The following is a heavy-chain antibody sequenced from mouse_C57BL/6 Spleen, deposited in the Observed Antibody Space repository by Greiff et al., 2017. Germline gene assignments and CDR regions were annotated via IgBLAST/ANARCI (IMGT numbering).Heavy chain of an antibody. CDR2: LSIGGGYI. V-gene: IGHV5-9-1*02. CDR3: TRDHYSYYAMDY. J-gene: IGHJ4*01. CDR1: GFTFSSYA. Sequence: EVKLMESGAGLVKPGGSLKLSCAASGFTFSSYAMSWVRQTPEKRLEWVAYLSIGGGYIDYADTVKGRFTISIDNARNTLYLQMSSLKSEDTAMYYCTRDHYSYYAMDYWGQGTSVTASS. D-gene: IGHD1-1*01.